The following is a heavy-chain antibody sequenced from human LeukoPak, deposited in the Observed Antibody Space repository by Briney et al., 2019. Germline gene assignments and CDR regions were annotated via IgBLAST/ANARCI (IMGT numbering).Heavy chain of an antibody. D-gene: IGHD5-12*01. CDR1: GFTFSSYS. Sequence: PGGSLRLSCAASGFTFSSYSMNWVRQAPGKGLEWVSSISSSSSYIYYADSVKGRFTISRDNAKNSLYLQMNSLRAEDTAVYYCAKDGGDSGYDFGFDYWGQGTLVTVSS. CDR3: AKDGGDSGYDFGFDY. CDR2: ISSSSSYI. J-gene: IGHJ4*02. V-gene: IGHV3-21*04.